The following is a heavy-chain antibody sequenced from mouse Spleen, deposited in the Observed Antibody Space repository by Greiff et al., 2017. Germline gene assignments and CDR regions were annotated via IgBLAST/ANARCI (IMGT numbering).Heavy chain of an antibody. CDR2: INYDGSST. V-gene: IGHV5-16*01. CDR1: GFTFSDYY. Sequence: EVKLVESEGGLVQPGSSMKLSYTASGFTFSDYYMAWVRQVPEKGLEWVANINYDGSSTYYLDSLKSRFIISRDNAENILYLQMSSLKSEDTATYYCARALDSSGYAMDYWGQGTSVTVSS. D-gene: IGHD3-2*01. J-gene: IGHJ4*01. CDR3: ARALDSSGYAMDY.